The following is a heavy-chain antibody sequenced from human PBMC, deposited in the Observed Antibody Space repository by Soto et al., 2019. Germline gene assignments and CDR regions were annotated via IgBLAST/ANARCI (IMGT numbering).Heavy chain of an antibody. J-gene: IGHJ4*02. CDR1: GGSISSSNW. V-gene: IGHV4-4*02. CDR3: ARAETPYGDYFDY. Sequence: PSETLSLTCAVSGGSISSSNWWSWVRQPPGKGLEWIGEIYHSGSTNYNPSLKSRVTISVDKSKNQFSLKLSSVTAADTAVYYCARAETPYGDYFDYWGQGTQVTVSS. D-gene: IGHD2-8*01. CDR2: IYHSGST.